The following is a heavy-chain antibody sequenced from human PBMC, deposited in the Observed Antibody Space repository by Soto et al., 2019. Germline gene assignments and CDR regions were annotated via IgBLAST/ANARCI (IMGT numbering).Heavy chain of an antibody. CDR3: EKDGGLRYFDWFLVY. V-gene: IGHV3-30*18. CDR1: GFSFSSHG. J-gene: IGHJ4*02. D-gene: IGHD3-9*01. Sequence: SLRLSCAASGFSFSSHGMHWVRQAPGNGLEWVAVISYDGSNKYYADSVKGRFTISRDNSKNTLYLQMNSLIAEDTAVYYCEKDGGLRYFDWFLVYWGQGTLVTVSS. CDR2: ISYDGSNK.